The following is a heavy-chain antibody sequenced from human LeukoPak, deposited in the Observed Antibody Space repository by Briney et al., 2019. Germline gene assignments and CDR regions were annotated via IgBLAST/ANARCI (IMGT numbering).Heavy chain of an antibody. D-gene: IGHD6-6*01. V-gene: IGHV3-30*02. CDR1: GFTFSSYG. J-gene: IGHJ4*02. Sequence: GGSLRLSCAASGFTFSSYGMHWVRQAPGKGLEWVAVIWYGGSNKYYADSVKGRFTISRDNSKNTLYLQMNSLRAEDTAVYYCAKARGYSSSLVDYWGQGTLVTVSS. CDR2: IWYGGSNK. CDR3: AKARGYSSSLVDY.